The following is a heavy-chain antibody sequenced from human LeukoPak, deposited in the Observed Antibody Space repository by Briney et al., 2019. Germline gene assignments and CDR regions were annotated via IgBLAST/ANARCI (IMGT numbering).Heavy chain of an antibody. CDR2: ISAYNGNT. J-gene: IGHJ6*02. Sequence: ASVKVSCKASGYTFTSYGISGVRQAPGQGLEWMGWISAYNGNTNYAQKLQGRVTMTTDTSTSTAYMELRSLRSDDTAVYYCARCGYCTNSVCYPYYYYGMDVWGQGTTVTVSS. V-gene: IGHV1-18*01. CDR3: ARCGYCTNSVCYPYYYYGMDV. D-gene: IGHD2-8*01. CDR1: GYTFTSYG.